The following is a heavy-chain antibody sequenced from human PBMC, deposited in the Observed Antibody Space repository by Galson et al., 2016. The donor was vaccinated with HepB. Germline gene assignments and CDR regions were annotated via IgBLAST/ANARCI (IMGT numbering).Heavy chain of an antibody. J-gene: IGHJ4*02. V-gene: IGHV4-4*02. CDR2: TYHSGST. CDR3: ARHIIVTGTRGFDF. CDR1: GASISSNW. Sequence: SETLSLTCVVSGASISSNWWNWVRQPPGKGLEWIGETYHSGSTYLNPSLNSRVAISIDRSKNHFSLSLNSVTAADTAVYHCARHIIVTGTRGFDFWGQGILVTVSS. D-gene: IGHD1-7*01.